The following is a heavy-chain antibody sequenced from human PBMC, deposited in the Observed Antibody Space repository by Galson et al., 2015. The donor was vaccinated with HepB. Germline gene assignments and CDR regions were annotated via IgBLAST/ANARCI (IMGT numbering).Heavy chain of an antibody. Sequence: LRLSCAASGFPFRSYAMSWVRQAPGKGLEWVSAISGSGGSTYYAAFVKGRFTISRDNSKNTLYLQMNSLSAEDTAVYYCAKHYDSRGYDYWGQGTLVTVPS. V-gene: IGHV3-23*01. CDR2: ISGSGGST. CDR1: GFPFRSYA. CDR3: AKHYDSRGYDY. D-gene: IGHD3-22*01. J-gene: IGHJ4*02.